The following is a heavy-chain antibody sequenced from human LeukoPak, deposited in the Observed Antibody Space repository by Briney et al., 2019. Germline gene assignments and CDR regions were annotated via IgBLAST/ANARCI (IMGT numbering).Heavy chain of an antibody. Sequence: SETLSLTCTVSGGSISSYYWSWIRQPPGKGLEWIGYIYYCGSTNYNPSLKSRVTISVDTSKNQFSLKLSSVTAADTAVYYCARLKSRVRSWPNYYYGMDVWGQGTTVTVSS. D-gene: IGHD6-13*01. CDR3: ARLKSRVRSWPNYYYGMDV. V-gene: IGHV4-59*08. J-gene: IGHJ6*02. CDR2: IYYCGST. CDR1: GGSISSYY.